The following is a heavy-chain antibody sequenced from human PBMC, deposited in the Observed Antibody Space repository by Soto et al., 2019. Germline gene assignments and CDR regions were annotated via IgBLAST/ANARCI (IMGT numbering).Heavy chain of an antibody. D-gene: IGHD3-22*01. Sequence: PSEILFPTCTSSGGSISSGGNYWSRIRQQAVKGMGWIGYIYYGGSTYYNPSLNSPVTVSEDTSKNHFSLKLSSGTAAEAAVYYCGRGGYYYENSGQKAYDYWGQGILVTVSA. CDR2: IYYGGST. CDR3: GRGGYYYENSGQKAYDY. J-gene: IGHJ4*02. V-gene: IGHV4-31*01. CDR1: GGSISSGGNY.